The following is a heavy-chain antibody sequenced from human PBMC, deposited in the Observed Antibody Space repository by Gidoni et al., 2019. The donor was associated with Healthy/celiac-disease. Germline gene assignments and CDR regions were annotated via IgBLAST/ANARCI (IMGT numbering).Heavy chain of an antibody. Sequence: QVQLVESGGGVVQPGSSLSLSCAASGFTFSSYGMHWVRPAPGKGLEWVAVIWYDGSNKYYADSVKGRFTISRDNSKNTLYLQMNSLRAEDTAVYYCARELREYCSSTSCYTVNYYYYYMDVWGKGTTVTVSS. J-gene: IGHJ6*03. CDR3: ARELREYCSSTSCYTVNYYYYYMDV. CDR2: IWYDGSNK. V-gene: IGHV3-33*01. D-gene: IGHD2-2*02. CDR1: GFTFSSYG.